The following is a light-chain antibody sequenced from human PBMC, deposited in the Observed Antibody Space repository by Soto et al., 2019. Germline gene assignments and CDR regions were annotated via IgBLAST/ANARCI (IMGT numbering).Light chain of an antibody. Sequence: TVLTQSPATLSVSRGERATLSCRASETVSTNLAWYQQKPGQPARLLIYDVSTGATGITARFSGSGSGTDFTLTISSLQPEDFATYYCQQSYSTPITVGPGTRLENK. J-gene: IGKJ5*01. V-gene: IGKV3-15*01. CDR3: QQSYSTPIT. CDR2: DVS. CDR1: ETVSTN.